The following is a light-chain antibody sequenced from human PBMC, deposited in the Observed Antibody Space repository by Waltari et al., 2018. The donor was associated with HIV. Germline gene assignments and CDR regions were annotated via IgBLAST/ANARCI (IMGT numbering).Light chain of an antibody. V-gene: IGLV2-14*03. CDR3: GSYTSSSTLV. Sequence: QSALTQPASVSGSPGQSITLSCTGTSSDVGAYNFVSWYQQPPGKAPKLMIYDVSSRPSGVSDRFSGSKSGNTASLTISGLQAEDEADYYCGSYTSSSTLVFGGGTKLTVL. J-gene: IGLJ3*02. CDR1: SSDVGAYNF. CDR2: DVS.